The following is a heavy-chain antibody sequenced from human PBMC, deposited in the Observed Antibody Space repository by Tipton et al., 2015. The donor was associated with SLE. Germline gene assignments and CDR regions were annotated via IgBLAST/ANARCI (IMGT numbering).Heavy chain of an antibody. CDR3: ARGYRPCPLCVVVTAIFPFDY. Sequence: TLSLTCAVYGGSFSGYYWSWIRQPPGKGLEWIGEINHSGSTNYNPSLKSRVTISVDTSKNQFSLKLSSVTAADTAVYYCARGYRPCPLCVVVTAIFPFDYRGKGTRVTVSS. J-gene: IGHJ4*02. CDR1: GGSFSGYY. V-gene: IGHV4-34*01. CDR2: INHSGST. D-gene: IGHD2-21*02.